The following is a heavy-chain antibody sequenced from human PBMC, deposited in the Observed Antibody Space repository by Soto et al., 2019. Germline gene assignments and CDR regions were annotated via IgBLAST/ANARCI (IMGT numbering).Heavy chain of an antibody. J-gene: IGHJ6*02. CDR2: ISAYNGNT. V-gene: IGHV1-18*01. D-gene: IGHD1-26*01. CDR3: AREGSGSLLYYYCYGMDV. Sequence: QVQLVQAGAEVKKPGASVKVSCKASGYTFTSYGISWVRQAPGQGLEWMGWISAYNGNTNYAQKSQGRVTMTTDTSASTAYMELRRLRSDDTAVYYCAREGSGSLLYYYCYGMDVWGQGTTVTVS. CDR1: GYTFTSYG.